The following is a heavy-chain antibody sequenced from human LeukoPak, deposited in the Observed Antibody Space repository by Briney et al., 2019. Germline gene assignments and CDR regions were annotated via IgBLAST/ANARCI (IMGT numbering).Heavy chain of an antibody. CDR2: IWYDGSNK. V-gene: IGHV3-33*01. D-gene: IGHD5-18*01. Sequence: GRSLRLSCAASGFTFSGYGMHWVRQAPGKGLEWVALIWYDGSNKYYADSVKGRFTISRDNSKNTLYLQMNSLRAEDTAVYYCARDRGYSYAHPLDYWGQGTLVTVSS. CDR1: GFTFSGYG. CDR3: ARDRGYSYAHPLDY. J-gene: IGHJ4*02.